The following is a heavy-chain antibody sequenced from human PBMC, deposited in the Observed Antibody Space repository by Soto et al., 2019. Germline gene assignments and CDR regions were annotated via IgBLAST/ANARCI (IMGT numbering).Heavy chain of an antibody. CDR3: ARGQRFSDWFDP. CDR2: IYSSGNT. J-gene: IGHJ5*02. V-gene: IGHV4-4*07. D-gene: IGHD3-3*01. Sequence: SESLSVPCGVSGCTIRGYYWTWIRQPAGKGLEWIGRIYSSGNTKYNPSLQSRVTMSLDTSNNQFSLRLTSVTAADTAVYYCARGQRFSDWFDPWGQGTLVTVSS. CDR1: GCTIRGYY.